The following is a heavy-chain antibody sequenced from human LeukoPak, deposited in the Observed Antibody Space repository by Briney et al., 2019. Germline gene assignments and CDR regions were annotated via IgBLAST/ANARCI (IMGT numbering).Heavy chain of an antibody. J-gene: IGHJ4*02. CDR1: GFTFSSYA. CDR3: ARGSFDY. V-gene: IGHV3-30*01. Sequence: GGSLRLSCAASGFTFSSYAMHWVRQAPGKGPEWVAVISYDGSNKYYADSVKGRFTISRDNSKNTLYLQMNSLRAEDTAVYHCARGSFDYWGQGTLVTVSS. CDR2: ISYDGSNK.